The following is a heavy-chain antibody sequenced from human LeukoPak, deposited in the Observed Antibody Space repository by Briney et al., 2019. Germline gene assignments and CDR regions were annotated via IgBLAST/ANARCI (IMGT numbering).Heavy chain of an antibody. J-gene: IGHJ6*02. CDR1: GFTFSGSA. CDR2: IRSQANSYAT. V-gene: IGHV3-73*01. CDR3: TRHGPAGMDV. Sequence: PGGSLRLSCAASGFTFSGSAMHWVRQASGKGLEWVGRIRSQANSYATAYAASVKGRFTISRDDSKNTAYLQMNSLKTEDTAVYYCTRHGPAGMDVWGQGTTVTVSS.